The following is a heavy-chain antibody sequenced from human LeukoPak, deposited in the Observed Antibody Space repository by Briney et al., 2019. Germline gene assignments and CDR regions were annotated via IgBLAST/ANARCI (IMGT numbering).Heavy chain of an antibody. Sequence: GASVKVSCKASGYTFTSYDINWVRQATGQGLEWMGWMNPNSGNTGYAQKFQGRVTITRNTSISTAYMELSSLRSEDTAVYYCARAPLGLIVVVPAAIRERYYYYYSMDVWGKGTTVTVSS. CDR2: MNPNSGNT. J-gene: IGHJ6*03. D-gene: IGHD2-2*02. CDR3: ARAPLGLIVVVPAAIRERYYYYYSMDV. CDR1: GYTFTSYD. V-gene: IGHV1-8*03.